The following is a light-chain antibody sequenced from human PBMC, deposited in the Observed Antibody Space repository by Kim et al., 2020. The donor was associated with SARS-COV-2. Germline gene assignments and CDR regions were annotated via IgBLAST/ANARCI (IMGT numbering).Light chain of an antibody. CDR1: SLRSYY. Sequence: SSELTQDPAVSVALGQTVRITCQGDSLRSYYASWYQQNPGQAPVLVIYGKNNRPSGIPDRFSGSSSGNTASLTITGAQAEDEADYYRKFRDSSGNHVVFG. CDR2: GKN. CDR3: KFRDSSGNHVV. V-gene: IGLV3-19*01. J-gene: IGLJ2*01.